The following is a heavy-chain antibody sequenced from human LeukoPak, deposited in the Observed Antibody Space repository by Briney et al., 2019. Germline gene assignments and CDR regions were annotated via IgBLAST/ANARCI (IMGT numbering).Heavy chain of an antibody. CDR1: GGSISSSSYY. CDR3: ARQGTGASDY. Sequence: SETLSLTCTVSGGSISSSSYYWGWIRQPPGTGLEWIGSIYYSGSTYYNPSLKSRVTISVDTSKNQFSLKLSSVTAADTAVYYCARQGTGASDYWGQGTLVTVSS. CDR2: IYYSGST. D-gene: IGHD3-10*01. V-gene: IGHV4-39*01. J-gene: IGHJ4*02.